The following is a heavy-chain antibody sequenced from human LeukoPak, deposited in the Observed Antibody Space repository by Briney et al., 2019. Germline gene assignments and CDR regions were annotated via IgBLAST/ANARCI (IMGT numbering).Heavy chain of an antibody. CDR1: GGSISGSSYY. CDR2: IYYSGST. Sequence: SETLSLTCTVSGGSISGSSYYWGWIRQPPGKGLEWIGSIYYSGSTYYNPSLKSRVTISVDTSKNQFSLKLNSVTATDTAVYYCARGGAWFGELPLDYWGQGTLVTVSS. CDR3: ARGGAWFGELPLDY. D-gene: IGHD3-10*01. J-gene: IGHJ4*02. V-gene: IGHV4-39*02.